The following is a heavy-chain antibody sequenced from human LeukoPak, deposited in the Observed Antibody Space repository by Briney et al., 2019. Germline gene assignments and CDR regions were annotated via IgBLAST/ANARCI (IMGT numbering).Heavy chain of an antibody. V-gene: IGHV1-46*01. D-gene: IGHD2-2*01. CDR3: ATRDCSSTSCYLLGFDP. J-gene: IGHJ5*02. CDR2: INPSGGST. CDR1: GYTFTSYY. Sequence: ASVKVSCKASGYTFTSYYMHWVRQAPGQGLEWMGIINPSGGSTSYAQKFQGRVTMTRNTSISTAYMELSSLRSEDTAVYYCATRDCSSTSCYLLGFDPWGQGTLVTVSS.